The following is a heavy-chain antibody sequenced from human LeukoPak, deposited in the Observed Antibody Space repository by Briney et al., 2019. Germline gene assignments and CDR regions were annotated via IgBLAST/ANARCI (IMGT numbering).Heavy chain of an antibody. CDR2: INPNSGGT. J-gene: IGHJ3*02. V-gene: IGHV1-2*04. D-gene: IGHD1-26*01. CDR1: GYTFTGYY. Sequence: ASVKVSCKASGYTFTGYYMHWVRQAPGQGLEWMGWINPNSGGTNYAQKFQGWVTMTRDTSISTAYMELSRLRSDDTAVYYCAREVFGSYLSHAFDIWGQGTMVTVSS. CDR3: AREVFGSYLSHAFDI.